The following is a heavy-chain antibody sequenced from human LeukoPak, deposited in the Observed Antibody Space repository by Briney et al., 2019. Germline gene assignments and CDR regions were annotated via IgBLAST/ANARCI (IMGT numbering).Heavy chain of an antibody. J-gene: IGHJ4*02. Sequence: ASVKVSCKASGYTLTSYGISWVRQAPGQGLEWMGWISAYNGNTKYAQKLQGRVTMTTDTSTSTAYMELRSLRSDDTAVYYCASAYYDILTGYYPGDDYWGQGTLVTVSS. CDR2: ISAYNGNT. D-gene: IGHD3-9*01. CDR3: ASAYYDILTGYYPGDDY. CDR1: GYTLTSYG. V-gene: IGHV1-18*01.